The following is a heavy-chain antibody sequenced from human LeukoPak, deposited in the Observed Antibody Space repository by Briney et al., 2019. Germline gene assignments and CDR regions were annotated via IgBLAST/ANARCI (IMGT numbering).Heavy chain of an antibody. CDR2: IIPILGIA. J-gene: IGHJ4*02. D-gene: IGHD1-26*01. V-gene: IGHV1-69*04. CDR3: AVDSGSYWCFDY. CDR1: GGTFSSYA. Sequence: ASVKVSCKASGGTFSSYAISWVRQAPGQGLEWMGRIIPILGIANYAQKFQGRVTITADKSTSTAYMELSSLRSEDTAVYYCAVDSGSYWCFDYWGQGTLVTVSS.